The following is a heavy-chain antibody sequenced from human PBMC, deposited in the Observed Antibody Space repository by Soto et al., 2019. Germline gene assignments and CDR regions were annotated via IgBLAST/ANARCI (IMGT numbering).Heavy chain of an antibody. J-gene: IGHJ3*02. Sequence: GGSLRLSCAASGFTFDDYAMHWVRQAPGKGLEWVSGISWNSGSIGYADSVKGRFTISRDNAKNSLYLQMNSLRAEDTALYYCAKHHCSSTSCHASAFDIWGQGTMVTVSS. V-gene: IGHV3-9*01. D-gene: IGHD2-2*01. CDR3: AKHHCSSTSCHASAFDI. CDR2: ISWNSGSI. CDR1: GFTFDDYA.